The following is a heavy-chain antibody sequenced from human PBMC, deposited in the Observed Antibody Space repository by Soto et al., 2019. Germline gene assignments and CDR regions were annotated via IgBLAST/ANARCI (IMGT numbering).Heavy chain of an antibody. Sequence: EVQLVESGGGLVKPGGSLRLSCAASGFTFSNAWMSWVRQAPGKGLEWVGRIKSKTDGGTTDYAAPVKGRFTISRDDSKNTLYLQMNSLKTEDTAVYYCTTDQIVAYAFDIWGQGTMVTVSS. CDR2: IKSKTDGGTT. CDR3: TTDQIVAYAFDI. D-gene: IGHD5-12*01. V-gene: IGHV3-15*01. J-gene: IGHJ3*02. CDR1: GFTFSNAW.